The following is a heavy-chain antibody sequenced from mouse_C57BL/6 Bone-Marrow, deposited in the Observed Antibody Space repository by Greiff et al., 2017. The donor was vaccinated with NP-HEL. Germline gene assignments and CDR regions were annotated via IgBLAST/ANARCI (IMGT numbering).Heavy chain of an antibody. Sequence: DVKLVESGGDLVKPGGSLKLSCAASGFTFSSYGMSWVRQTPDKRLEWVATISSGGSYTYYPDSVKGRFTISGDNAKNTLYLQMSSLKSEDTAMYYCASRRFAYWGQGTLVTVSA. CDR3: ASRRFAY. CDR2: ISSGGSYT. V-gene: IGHV5-6*02. CDR1: GFTFSSYG. J-gene: IGHJ3*01.